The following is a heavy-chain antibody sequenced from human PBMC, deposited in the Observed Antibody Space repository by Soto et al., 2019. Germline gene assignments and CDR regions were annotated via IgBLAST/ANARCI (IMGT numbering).Heavy chain of an antibody. CDR1: GYTFTSYG. D-gene: IGHD3-22*01. J-gene: IGHJ6*02. CDR3: ARDRYYYDSSCYYYPPRYYYYGMDV. Sequence: QVQLVQSGAEVKKPGASVKVSCKASGYTFTSYGISWVRQAPGQGLEWMGWISAYNGNTNYAQKLQGRVTMTTDTSTSTAYMELRSLRSDDTAVYYCARDRYYYDSSCYYYPPRYYYYGMDVWGQGTTVTVSS. CDR2: ISAYNGNT. V-gene: IGHV1-18*01.